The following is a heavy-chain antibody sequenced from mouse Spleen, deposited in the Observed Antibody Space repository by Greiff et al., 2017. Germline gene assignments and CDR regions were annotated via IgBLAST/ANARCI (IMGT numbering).Heavy chain of an antibody. CDR3: ARHGPFDYDDGWFAY. CDR2: ISSGGSYT. J-gene: IGHJ3*01. V-gene: IGHV5-9-3*01. Sequence: EVKLVESGGGLVKPGGSLKLSCAASGFTFSSYAMSWVRQTPEKRLEWVATISSGGSYTYYPDSVKGRFTISRDNAKNTLYLQMSSLRSEDTAMYYCARHGPFDYDDGWFAYWGQGTLVTVSA. D-gene: IGHD2-4*01. CDR1: GFTFSSYA.